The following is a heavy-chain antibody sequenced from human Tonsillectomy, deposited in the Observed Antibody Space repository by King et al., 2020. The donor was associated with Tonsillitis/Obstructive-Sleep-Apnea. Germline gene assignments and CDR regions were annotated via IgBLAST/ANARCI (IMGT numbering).Heavy chain of an antibody. V-gene: IGHV4-39*01. CDR1: RTSISSSHYY. CDR2: ISHTGST. D-gene: IGHD3-3*01. Sequence: QLQESGPGLVKPSATLSLTCTVSRTSISSSHYYWGWIRQPPGKGLEWIASISHTGSTFYNPSLKSRVTISVDASANQLFLSLSSVTAADTAVYYCARITVFGVDHDYWGQGTLVTVAS. CDR3: ARITVFGVDHDY. J-gene: IGHJ4*02.